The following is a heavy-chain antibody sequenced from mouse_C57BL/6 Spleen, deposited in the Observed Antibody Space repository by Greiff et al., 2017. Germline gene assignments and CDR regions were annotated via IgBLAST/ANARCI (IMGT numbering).Heavy chain of an antibody. V-gene: IGHV1-64*01. CDR1: GYTFTSYW. D-gene: IGHD2-3*01. CDR3: ARFDGYYVSYAMDY. CDR2: IHPNSGST. J-gene: IGHJ4*01. Sequence: QVQLQQPGAELVKPGASVKLSCKASGYTFTSYWMHWVKQRPGQGLEWIGMIHPNSGSTNYNEKFKSKATLTVDKSSSTAYMQLSSLTSEDSAVYYCARFDGYYVSYAMDYWGQGTSVTVSS.